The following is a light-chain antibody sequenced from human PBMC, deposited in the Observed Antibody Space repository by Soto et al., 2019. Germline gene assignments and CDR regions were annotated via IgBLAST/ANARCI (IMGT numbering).Light chain of an antibody. CDR2: WAS. Sequence: DIVMTQSPDSLAVSLGERATINCKSSQSVLYSSNNKKYLTWYQQKPGQPPKLLIYWASTRESGVPHRFSGSGSGTDFTLTISSRQAEDVAVYYSQQYYSTPWTFGQGTKVEIK. CDR3: QQYYSTPWT. CDR1: QSVLYSSNNKKY. J-gene: IGKJ1*01. V-gene: IGKV4-1*01.